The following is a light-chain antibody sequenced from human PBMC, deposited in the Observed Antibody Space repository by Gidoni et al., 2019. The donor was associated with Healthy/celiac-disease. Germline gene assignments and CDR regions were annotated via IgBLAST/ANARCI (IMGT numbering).Light chain of an antibody. V-gene: IGKV3-20*01. J-gene: IGKJ5*01. CDR2: GAS. CDR1: QSVSSSY. Sequence: EIVLTQSPGTLSLSPGERATLSCRDSQSVSSSYLAWYQQKPGQAPRLLIYGASSRAPGIPDRFSGIGSGTDFTLTISRLEPEDFAVYYCQQYGSSPITFGQXTRLEIK. CDR3: QQYGSSPIT.